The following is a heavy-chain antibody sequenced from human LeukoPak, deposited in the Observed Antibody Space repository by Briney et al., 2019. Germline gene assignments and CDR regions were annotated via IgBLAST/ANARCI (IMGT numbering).Heavy chain of an antibody. D-gene: IGHD1-26*01. V-gene: IGHV1-46*01. Sequence: ASVKVSCKASRYTFTSYYMHWVRQAPGQGLEWMGIINPSGGSTSYAQKFQGRVTMTRDTSISTAYMELSRLRSDDTAVYYCARDRAPLYSGSDGGAFDIWGQGTMVTVSS. CDR3: ARDRAPLYSGSDGGAFDI. J-gene: IGHJ3*02. CDR1: RYTFTSYY. CDR2: INPSGGST.